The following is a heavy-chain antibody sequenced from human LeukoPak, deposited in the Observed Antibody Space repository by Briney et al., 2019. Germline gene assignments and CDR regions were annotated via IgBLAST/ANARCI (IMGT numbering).Heavy chain of an antibody. J-gene: IGHJ6*03. CDR1: GGTFSSYA. CDR3: ARGLGHYYYYYMDV. Sequence: SVKVSCKASGGTFSSYAISWVRQAPGQGLEWMGRIIPILGIANYAHKFQGRATITADKSTSTAYMELSSLRSEDTAVYYCARGLGHYYYYYMDVWGKGTTVTVPS. D-gene: IGHD7-27*01. CDR2: IIPILGIA. V-gene: IGHV1-69*04.